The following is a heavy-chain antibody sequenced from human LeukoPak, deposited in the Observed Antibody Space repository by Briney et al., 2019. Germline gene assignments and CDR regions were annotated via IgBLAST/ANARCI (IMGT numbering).Heavy chain of an antibody. D-gene: IGHD6-6*01. V-gene: IGHV4-34*01. CDR2: INHSGST. Sequence: SXIRQPPXXXLEWIGEINHSGSTNYNPSLKSRVTIPVDTSKNQFSLKLSSVTAADTAVYYCAGREQLVGFDYWGQGTLVTVSS. CDR3: AGREQLVGFDY. J-gene: IGHJ4*02.